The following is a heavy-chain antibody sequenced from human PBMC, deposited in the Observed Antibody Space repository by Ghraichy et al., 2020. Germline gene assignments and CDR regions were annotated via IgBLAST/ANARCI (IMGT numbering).Heavy chain of an antibody. V-gene: IGHV4-39*01. CDR3: ARHDILTSLYHFDY. CDR1: GGSISSSNYY. D-gene: IGHD3-9*01. Sequence: SETLSLTCTVSGGSISSSNYYWGWIRRRPGKGLEWIGCIYYSGSTYYNPSLKSRVRISVDTSKKQFSLKLSSVTAADTAVYYCARHDILTSLYHFDYWGQGTLVTVSS. CDR2: IYYSGST. J-gene: IGHJ4*02.